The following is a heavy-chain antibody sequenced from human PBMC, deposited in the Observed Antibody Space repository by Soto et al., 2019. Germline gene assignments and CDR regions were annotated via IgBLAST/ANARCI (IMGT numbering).Heavy chain of an antibody. J-gene: IGHJ4*02. V-gene: IGHV1-18*01. CDR2: ISAYNGNT. Sequence: ASVKVSCKASGYMFVTYGINWVRQAPGQGLEWMGWISAYNGNTKYAQNLQGRVTMTTDASRSTAYMEMRSLRSDDTAVYYCARDLDGSGSYYADYWGPGTLVTVSS. CDR1: GYMFVTYG. CDR3: ARDLDGSGSYYADY. D-gene: IGHD3-10*01.